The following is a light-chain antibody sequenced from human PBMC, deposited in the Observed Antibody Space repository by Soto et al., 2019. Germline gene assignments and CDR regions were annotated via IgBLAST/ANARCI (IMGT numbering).Light chain of an antibody. CDR1: SSGVGGYNY. V-gene: IGLV2-8*01. CDR2: EVS. CDR3: SSFAGNTNVV. Sequence: QSALTQPPSASGPPGQSVTISCTGTSSGVGGYNYVSWYQQHPGKAPQLVISEVSKRPSGVPDRFAGSKSGNTASLTVSWLQAESEAASYRSSFAGNTNVVFGGGNQLTVL. J-gene: IGLJ2*01.